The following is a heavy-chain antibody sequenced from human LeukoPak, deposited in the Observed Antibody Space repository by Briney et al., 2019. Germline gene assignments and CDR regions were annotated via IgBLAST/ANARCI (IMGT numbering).Heavy chain of an antibody. V-gene: IGHV3-74*01. D-gene: IGHD2-2*02. CDR3: AKVCTSCYTSWALDY. J-gene: IGHJ4*02. CDR2: VNSDGTRT. CDR1: RFTFSYYW. Sequence: GGSLRLSCAGSRFTFSYYWMHWVRQAPGKGLVWVSRVNSDGTRTIYADSVKGRFTISRDNAKNTLYLQMNSLRAEDTAVYYCAKVCTSCYTSWALDYWGQGTLVTVSS.